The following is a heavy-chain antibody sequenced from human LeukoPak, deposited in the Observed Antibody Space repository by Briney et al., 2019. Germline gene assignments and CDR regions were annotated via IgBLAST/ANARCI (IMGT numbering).Heavy chain of an antibody. CDR1: IDSTNGNY. Sequence: PSETLSLTCAVSIDSTNGNYWSWVRQSPGKGLEWIGELHRSGSTNYKPSLKRRVTISIDRSKDQISLDLTSVTAADTAVYYCARELLNAPTPGAYWGQGILVTVSS. V-gene: IGHV4-4*02. J-gene: IGHJ4*02. CDR2: LHRSGST. D-gene: IGHD2-21*01. CDR3: ARELLNAPTPGAY.